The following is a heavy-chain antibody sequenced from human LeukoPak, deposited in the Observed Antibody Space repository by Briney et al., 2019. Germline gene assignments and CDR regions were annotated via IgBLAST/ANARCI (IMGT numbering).Heavy chain of an antibody. Sequence: GESLKISCKGSGYSFTTHWIAWVRQMPGKGLEWMGIIYPGDSYTKYSPAFQGQVTISADKSVTTAYLQWSSLKASDTAIYYCARPYSTGWSNDVFDIWGQGTMVTVSS. CDR1: GYSFTTHW. V-gene: IGHV5-51*01. J-gene: IGHJ3*02. D-gene: IGHD6-19*01. CDR3: ARPYSTGWSNDVFDI. CDR2: IYPGDSYT.